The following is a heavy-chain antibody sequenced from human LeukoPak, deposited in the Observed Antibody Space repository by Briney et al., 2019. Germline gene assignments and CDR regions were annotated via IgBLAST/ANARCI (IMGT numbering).Heavy chain of an antibody. CDR2: IRSKAYGGTT. D-gene: IGHD2-2*01. CDR1: GFTFGDYA. CDR3: TRDPPRYCSSTSCYYI. J-gene: IGHJ3*02. V-gene: IGHV3-49*04. Sequence: LPGGSLRLSCTASGFTFGDYAMSWVRQAPGKGLEWVGFIRSKAYGGTTEYAASVKGRFTISRDDSKSIAYLQMNSLKTEDTAVYYCTRDPPRYCSSTSCYYIWGQGTMVTISS.